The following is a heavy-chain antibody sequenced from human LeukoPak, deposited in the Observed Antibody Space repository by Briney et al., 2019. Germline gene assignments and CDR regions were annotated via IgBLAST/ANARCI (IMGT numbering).Heavy chain of an antibody. J-gene: IGHJ4*02. CDR3: ARGGGYYAIDY. D-gene: IGHD1-26*01. CDR1: GFTVNSNY. Sequence: GGSLRLSCAASGFTVNSNYMNWVRQAPGKGLEWVSVVYSDDTTYYADSVKGRFTISRDNSKNMLYLQMNSLRAEDTAVYYCARGGGYYAIDYWGQGTLVTVSS. CDR2: VYSDDTT. V-gene: IGHV3-53*01.